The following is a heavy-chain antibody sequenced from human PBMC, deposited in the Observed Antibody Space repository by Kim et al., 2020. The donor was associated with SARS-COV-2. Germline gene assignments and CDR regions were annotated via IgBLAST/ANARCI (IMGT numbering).Heavy chain of an antibody. Sequence: GGSLRLSCAASGFTFSDNWMTWTRQAPGKGLEWVANIKHDGTEKYYVNSVKGRFTVSRDNARKSVYLQMNSLRAEDTAVYYCARGRGLDSWGQGTLVTVSS. CDR2: IKHDGTEK. J-gene: IGHJ4*02. CDR1: GFTFSDNW. V-gene: IGHV3-7*01. CDR3: ARGRGLDS.